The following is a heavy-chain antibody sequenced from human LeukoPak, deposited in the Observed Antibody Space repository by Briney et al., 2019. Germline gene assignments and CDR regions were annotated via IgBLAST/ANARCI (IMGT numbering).Heavy chain of an antibody. D-gene: IGHD2-2*01. V-gene: IGHV1-18*01. J-gene: IGHJ6*02. CDR1: GYTFTSYG. CDR2: ISAYNGNT. CDR3: ARERVAVVVVPVAIRFGYYYYGMDV. Sequence: GASVKVSCKASGYTFTSYGISWVRQAPGQGLEWMGWISAYNGNTNYAQKLQCRVTMTTDTSTSTAYMELRSLRSDDTAVYYCARERVAVVVVPVAIRFGYYYYGMDVWGQGTTVTVSS.